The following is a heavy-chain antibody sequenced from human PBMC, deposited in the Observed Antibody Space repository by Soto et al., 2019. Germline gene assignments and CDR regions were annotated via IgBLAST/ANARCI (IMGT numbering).Heavy chain of an antibody. CDR2: ISSSGGST. CDR3: AKDQPDPLRRPFRAVDY. V-gene: IGHV3-23*01. CDR1: GFTFSSYA. J-gene: IGHJ4*02. Sequence: GGSLRLSCAASGFTFSSYAMSWVRQAPGKGPEWVSAISSSGGSTYYADSVKGRFTISRDNSRNTLYLQMNSLRAEDTAVYYCAKDQPDPLRRPFRAVDYWGQGTLVTVSS.